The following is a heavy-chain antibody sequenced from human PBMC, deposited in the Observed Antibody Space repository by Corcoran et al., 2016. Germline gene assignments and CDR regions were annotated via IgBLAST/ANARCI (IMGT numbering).Heavy chain of an antibody. D-gene: IGHD6-6*01. J-gene: IGHJ4*02. V-gene: IGHV4-34*01. CDR1: GGSFSGYY. Sequence: QVQLQQWGAGLLKPSETLSLTCAVYGGSFSGYYWSWIRQPPGKGLEWIGEINHSGSTNYNPSLKRRVTISVDTSKNQFSLKLSSVTAADTAVYDRARAYSSSLDDWGQGTLDT. CDR3: ARAYSSSLDD. CDR2: INHSGST.